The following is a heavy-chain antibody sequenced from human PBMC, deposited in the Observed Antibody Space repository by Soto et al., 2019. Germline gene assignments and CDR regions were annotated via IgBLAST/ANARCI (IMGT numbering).Heavy chain of an antibody. CDR2: FNPSGGGT. V-gene: IGHV1-46*01. Sequence: GASVKVSCKASGDTYTSYYIHWVRQAPGQGLGWMGTFNPSGGGTFYAQKFQGRVTMNGDTSTSTVYMELSSLRSEDTAVYYCARGEKIAVAGNLSVFDIWGQGTMVTVSS. J-gene: IGHJ3*02. CDR1: GDTYTSYY. CDR3: ARGEKIAVAGNLSVFDI. D-gene: IGHD6-19*01.